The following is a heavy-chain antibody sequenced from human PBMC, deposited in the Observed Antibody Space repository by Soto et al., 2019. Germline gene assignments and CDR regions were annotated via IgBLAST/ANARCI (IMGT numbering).Heavy chain of an antibody. Sequence: GGSLRRSCAASGCTFSSYEMNWVRQAPGKWLEWVSYISSSGSTIYYADSVKGRFTISRDNAKNSLYLQMNSLRAEDTAVYYCARDTSPAIGFYYYYGMDVWGHGTTVTVSS. CDR1: GCTFSSYE. CDR2: ISSSGSTI. V-gene: IGHV3-48*03. J-gene: IGHJ6*02. CDR3: ARDTSPAIGFYYYYGMDV. D-gene: IGHD3-10*01.